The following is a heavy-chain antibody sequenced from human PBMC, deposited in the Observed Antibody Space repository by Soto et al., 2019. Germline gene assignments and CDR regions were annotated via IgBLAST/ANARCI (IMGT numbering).Heavy chain of an antibody. J-gene: IGHJ6*02. V-gene: IGHV3-20*04. Sequence: GGSLRLSCAASGFTFDDYGMSWVRQAPGKGLEWVSGINWNGGSTGYADSVKGRFTISRDNAKNSLYLQMNSLRAEDTALYYCARVAGYCSSTSCFNPYYYYGMDVWGQGTTVTVSS. CDR3: ARVAGYCSSTSCFNPYYYYGMDV. CDR1: GFTFDDYG. D-gene: IGHD2-2*01. CDR2: INWNGGST.